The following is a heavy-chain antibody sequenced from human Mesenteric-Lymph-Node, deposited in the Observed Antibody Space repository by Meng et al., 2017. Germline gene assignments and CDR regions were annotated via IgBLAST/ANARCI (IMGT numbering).Heavy chain of an antibody. CDR2: VYHRGDT. D-gene: IGHD1-7*01. Sequence: QVQLQESGPGLVKPSQTRSLTCTVSGDSISSDIWWSWVRQPPGKGLEWIGEVYHRGDTNYNPSLKSRVDISVDKSKNQFYLSLFSVTAADTAVYYCGRDQGRELINHWGQGTLVTVSS. V-gene: IGHV4-4*02. J-gene: IGHJ4*02. CDR1: GDSISSDIW. CDR3: GRDQGRELINH.